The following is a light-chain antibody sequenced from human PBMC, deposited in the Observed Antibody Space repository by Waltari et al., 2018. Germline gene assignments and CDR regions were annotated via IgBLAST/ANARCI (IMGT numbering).Light chain of an antibody. J-gene: IGKJ1*01. CDR1: QRVSRS. V-gene: IGKV3-20*01. CDR2: GAS. CDR3: QHYVRLPAT. Sequence: ELVLTQSPGTLSLSPGERATLSCRASQRVSRSLAWYQQKPGQAPRLLIYGASNRAAGIPDRFSGSGSGTDFSLTISRLEPEDFAVYYCQHYVRLPATFGQGTKVEIK.